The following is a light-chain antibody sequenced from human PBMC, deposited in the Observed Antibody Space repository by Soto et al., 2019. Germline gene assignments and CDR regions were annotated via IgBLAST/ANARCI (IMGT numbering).Light chain of an antibody. Sequence: SYELTQPPSASVSPGQTARITCSGDALPKQYAYWYQQKPGQAPVLVIYKDSERPSGIPERFSGTSSGTTVTLTISGVQAEDEADYYCQSADSSGTYVFGIGTKVTVL. V-gene: IGLV3-25*02. CDR1: ALPKQY. J-gene: IGLJ1*01. CDR2: KDS. CDR3: QSADSSGTYV.